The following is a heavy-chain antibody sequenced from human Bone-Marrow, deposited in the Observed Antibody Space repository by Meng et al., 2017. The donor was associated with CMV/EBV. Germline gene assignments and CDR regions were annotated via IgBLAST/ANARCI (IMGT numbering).Heavy chain of an antibody. CDR1: GFTFSSYA. Sequence: GESLKISCAASGFTFSSYAMHWVRQAPGKGLEWVAVISYDGSNKFYADSVKGRSTISRDNSKNTLYLQMNGLRAEDTAVYFCARGRQIYCSSTSCYRGFDCWGQGTRVTVSS. D-gene: IGHD2-2*02. CDR2: ISYDGSNK. V-gene: IGHV3-30*04. CDR3: ARGRQIYCSSTSCYRGFDC. J-gene: IGHJ4*02.